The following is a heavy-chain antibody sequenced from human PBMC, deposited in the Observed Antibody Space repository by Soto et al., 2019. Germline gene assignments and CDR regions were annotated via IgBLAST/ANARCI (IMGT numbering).Heavy chain of an antibody. CDR3: TTSNLGVDF. Sequence: GGSLRLSCAASGLIFSDVWMTWVRQAPGKGLEWVGRIKAKPDDGTIDYAAPVRGRFTISRDDSKNTLYLQMTSLTPDDTGVYYCTTSNLGVDFWGPGTLVTVS. CDR2: IKAKPDDGTI. V-gene: IGHV3-15*01. CDR1: GLIFSDVW. D-gene: IGHD1-1*01. J-gene: IGHJ4*02.